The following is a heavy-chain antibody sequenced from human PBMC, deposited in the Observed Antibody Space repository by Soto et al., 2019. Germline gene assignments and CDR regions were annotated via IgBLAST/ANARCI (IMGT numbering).Heavy chain of an antibody. CDR1: GGSISSYY. J-gene: IGHJ4*02. D-gene: IGHD3-22*01. CDR2: IYTSGST. V-gene: IGHV4-4*07. CDR3: AKAAIDGSSGYYYVIYFDY. Sequence: PSETLSLTCTVSGGSISSYYWSWIRQPAGKGLEWIGRIYTSGSTNYNPSLKSRVTMSVDTSKNQFSLKLSSVTAADTAVYYCAKAAIDGSSGYYYVIYFDYWGQGTLVTVS.